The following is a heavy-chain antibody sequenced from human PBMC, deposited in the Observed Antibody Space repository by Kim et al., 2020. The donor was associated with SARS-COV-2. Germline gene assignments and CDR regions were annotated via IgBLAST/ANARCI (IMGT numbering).Heavy chain of an antibody. V-gene: IGHV4-39*07. Sequence: YYNPSLKSRVTISVDTSKNQFSLKLSSVTAADTAVYYCARTGYSYYFDYWGQGTLVTVSS. J-gene: IGHJ4*02. D-gene: IGHD5-18*01. CDR3: ARTGYSYYFDY.